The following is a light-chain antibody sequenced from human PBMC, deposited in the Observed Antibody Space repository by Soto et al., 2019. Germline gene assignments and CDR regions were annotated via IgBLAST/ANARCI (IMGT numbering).Light chain of an antibody. CDR2: DVS. V-gene: IGKV1-5*01. CDR1: QSINNL. J-gene: IGKJ1*01. Sequence: DVQMTQSPSTLSASVGDRVTITCRASQSINNLLAWYQQKPWKAPKFLIYDVSTLESGVPSRFSGSGSGTEFTLTISSLQPEDFATYYCHHYNTYSTFGQGTKVDIK. CDR3: HHYNTYST.